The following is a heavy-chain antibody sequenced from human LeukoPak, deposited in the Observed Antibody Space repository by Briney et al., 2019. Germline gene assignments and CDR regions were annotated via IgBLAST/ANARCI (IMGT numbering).Heavy chain of an antibody. CDR1: GFTFSSYA. Sequence: QTGRSLRLSCAASGFTFSSYAMHWVRQAPGKGLEWVAAISYDGSNKYYADSVKGRFTISRDNSKNTLYLQMNSLRAEDTTVYYCARSFGYSYGYFDYWGQGTLVTVSS. D-gene: IGHD5-18*01. CDR2: ISYDGSNK. J-gene: IGHJ4*02. CDR3: ARSFGYSYGYFDY. V-gene: IGHV3-30-3*01.